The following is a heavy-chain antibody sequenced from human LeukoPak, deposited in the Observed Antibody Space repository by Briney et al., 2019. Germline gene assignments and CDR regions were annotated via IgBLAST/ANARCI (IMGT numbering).Heavy chain of an antibody. CDR1: GYTFTGYY. CDR2: INPNSGGT. CDR3: ARPHYYGSGSYGY. V-gene: IGHV1-2*02. J-gene: IGHJ4*02. D-gene: IGHD3-10*01. Sequence: ASVKVPCKASGYTFTGYYMHWVRQAPGQGLEWMGWINPNSGGTNYAQKFQGRVTMTRDTSISTAYMELSRLRSDDTAVYYCARPHYYGSGSYGYWGQGTLVTVSS.